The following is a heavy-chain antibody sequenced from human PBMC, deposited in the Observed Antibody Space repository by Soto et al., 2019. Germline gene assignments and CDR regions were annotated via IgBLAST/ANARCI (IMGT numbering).Heavy chain of an antibody. D-gene: IGHD2-15*01. Sequence: QVQLVQSGAEVKKPGASVKVSCKSSGYTFTGYYMHWVRQAPGQGLEWMGWINPNSVGTSHAQKFQGRVTMTRDTSISTAYMELSRLRSDDTAVYYCARDPVVVVVAATPHFWFAPWGQGTLVTVSS. V-gene: IGHV1-2*02. CDR2: INPNSVGT. J-gene: IGHJ5*02. CDR1: GYTFTGYY. CDR3: ARDPVVVVVAATPHFWFAP.